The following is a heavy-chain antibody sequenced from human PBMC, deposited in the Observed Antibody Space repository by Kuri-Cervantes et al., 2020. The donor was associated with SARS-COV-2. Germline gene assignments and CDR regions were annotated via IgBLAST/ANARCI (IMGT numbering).Heavy chain of an antibody. CDR2: IYYSGSA. CDR1: AGSMSSSSHY. CDR3: ARQSRFTQYFDD. J-gene: IGHJ4*02. Sequence: SETLSLTCSVSAGSMSSSSHYWGWIRQSPEKGPEWIGSIYYSGSAYYNPSLKSRVTISVATSNNQFSLWLRSVTAADTAVYYCARQSRFTQYFDDWGQGSLVTVSS. D-gene: IGHD3-3*01. V-gene: IGHV4-39*01.